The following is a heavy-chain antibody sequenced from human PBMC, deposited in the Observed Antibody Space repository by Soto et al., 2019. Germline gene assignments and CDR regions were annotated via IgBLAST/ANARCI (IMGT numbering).Heavy chain of an antibody. Sequence: SRTCTLYGGSICSGGYYCCWVRQHPGKGLEWIGYIYNSASTYYHPSLKSRVTISVDTSKNQFSLKLISVTAADTAVYYCAREPAYSISLGIDYWGQGTLVTVSS. CDR3: AREPAYSISLGIDY. CDR1: GGSICSGGYY. J-gene: IGHJ4*02. CDR2: IYNSAST. V-gene: IGHV4-31*03. D-gene: IGHD6-6*01.